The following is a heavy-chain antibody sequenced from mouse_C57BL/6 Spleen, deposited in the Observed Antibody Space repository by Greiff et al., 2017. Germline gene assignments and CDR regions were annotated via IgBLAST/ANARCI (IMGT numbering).Heavy chain of an antibody. V-gene: IGHV2-9-1*01. J-gene: IGHJ4*01. CDR1: GFPLTSSS. CDR2: IWTGGGT. Sequence: QVQLQQSGPCLLAPPPRLSITCTVSGFPLTSSSISWVRQPPGRGLEWLGVIWTGGGTNDNSAPKSRLSISKDNSKSQVFLKMNSLQSDDTAGYYCAETNDDHAMDKWRQGASVPV. CDR3: AETNDDHAMDK.